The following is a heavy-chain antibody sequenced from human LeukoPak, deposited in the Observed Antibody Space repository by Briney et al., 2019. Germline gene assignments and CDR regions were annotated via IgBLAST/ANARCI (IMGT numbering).Heavy chain of an antibody. CDR1: GFTFSSYA. CDR2: ISCSGGST. V-gene: IGHV3-23*01. Sequence: PGGSLRLSCAASGFTFSSYAMSWVRQAPGRGLEWVSAISCSGGSTYYADSVKGRFTISRDNSKNTLYLQMNSLRAEDTAVYYCAKSVWFGELIGPADYWGQGTLVTVSS. CDR3: AKSVWFGELIGPADY. J-gene: IGHJ4*02. D-gene: IGHD3-10*01.